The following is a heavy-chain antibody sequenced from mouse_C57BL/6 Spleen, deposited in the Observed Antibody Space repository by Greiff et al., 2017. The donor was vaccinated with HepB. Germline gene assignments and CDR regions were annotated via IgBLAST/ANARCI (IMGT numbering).Heavy chain of an antibody. CDR2: ISYDGSN. J-gene: IGHJ4*01. Sequence: EVKLMESGPGLVKPSQSLSLTCSVTGYSITSGYYWNWIRQFPGNKLEWMGYISYDGSNNYNPSLKNRISIPRDTSKNQFFLKLTSVTTEDTATYYGARDYAMDYWGQGTSVTVSS. V-gene: IGHV3-6*01. CDR3: ARDYAMDY. CDR1: GYSITSGYY.